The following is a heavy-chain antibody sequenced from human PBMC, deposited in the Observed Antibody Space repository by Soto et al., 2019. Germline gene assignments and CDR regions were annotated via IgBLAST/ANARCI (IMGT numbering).Heavy chain of an antibody. Sequence: EVQLLQSGGGLVQPGGSLRLSCAASGFTFSSYSMTWVRQAPGKGLEWVPSIPGGGGSRYYADSVKGRVTISRDNSKNNLDLQMNGRRVEDTALYYCGRVHLGSSWFSDLIDWGQGARVTVS. CDR3: GRVHLGSSWFSDLID. CDR2: IPGGGGSR. CDR1: GFTFSSYS. V-gene: IGHV3-23*01. J-gene: IGHJ4*02. D-gene: IGHD6-13*01.